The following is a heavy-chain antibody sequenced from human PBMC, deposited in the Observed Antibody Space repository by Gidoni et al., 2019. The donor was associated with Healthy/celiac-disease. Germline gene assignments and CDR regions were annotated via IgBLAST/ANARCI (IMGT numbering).Heavy chain of an antibody. D-gene: IGHD1-1*01. CDR3: ARVNDLRPGDYYYGMDV. J-gene: IGHJ6*02. V-gene: IGHV3-11*01. CDR2: ISSRGSTI. CDR1: GFTFSDYY. Sequence: QVQLVESGGGLVKPGVSLRLSCAASGFTFSDYYMRWIRQAPGKGLEWVAYISSRGSTIDYADSVKGRFTIARDNAKNSLYLQMNSLRAEDTAGYYCARVNDLRPGDYYYGMDVWGQGTTVTVS.